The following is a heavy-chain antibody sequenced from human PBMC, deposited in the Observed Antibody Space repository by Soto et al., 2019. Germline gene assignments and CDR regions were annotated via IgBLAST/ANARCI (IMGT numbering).Heavy chain of an antibody. CDR2: INSDGSST. CDR1: GASITSNNW. J-gene: IGHJ6*02. Sequence: SSETLSLTCVVSGASITSNNWWSWVRQAPGKGLVWVSRINSDGSSTSYADPVKGRSTISRDNAKNTLYLQMNSLRAEDTAVYYCAREGPGWGGMDVWGQGTTVTVSS. D-gene: IGHD3-16*01. V-gene: IGHV3-74*01. CDR3: AREGPGWGGMDV.